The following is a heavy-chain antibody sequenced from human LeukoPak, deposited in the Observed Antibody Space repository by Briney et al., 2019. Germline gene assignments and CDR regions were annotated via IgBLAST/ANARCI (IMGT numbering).Heavy chain of an antibody. J-gene: IGHJ4*02. V-gene: IGHV4-34*01. CDR2: INHSGST. D-gene: IGHD6-19*01. CDR3: ARHPFSAPFYY. CDR1: GGSFSGYS. Sequence: SETLSLTCAVYGGSFSGYSWSWIRQPPGKGLEWIGEINHSGSTNYNPSLKRRGTISVNTSRTQFSLKVTSVTAADRAVYSCARHPFSAPFYYWGQGTLVTVSS.